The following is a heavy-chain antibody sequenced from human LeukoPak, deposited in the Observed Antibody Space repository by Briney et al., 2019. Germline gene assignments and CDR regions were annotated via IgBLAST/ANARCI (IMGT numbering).Heavy chain of an antibody. D-gene: IGHD4/OR15-4a*01. CDR2: ISGSDSST. J-gene: IGHJ4*02. CDR1: RFAFGSYA. Sequence: GGSLRLSCAASRFAFGSYAMSWVRQAPGKGVEWVSAISGSDSSTYYADSVRGRFTISRDNSKNTLYLQMNSLRAEDTAFCYCAKDRGYDAGGYAFDHWGQGTLVTVSS. CDR3: AKDRGYDAGGYAFDH. V-gene: IGHV3-23*01.